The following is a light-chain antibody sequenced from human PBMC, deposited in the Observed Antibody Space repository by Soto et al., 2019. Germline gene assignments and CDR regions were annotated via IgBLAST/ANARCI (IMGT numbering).Light chain of an antibody. Sequence: EIVLTQSPATLSLSPGERATLSCRASQSVSSYLAWYQQKPGQAPRVLIYDASNRATGIPARISGSGSGTDFTLTISSLEPEDSAVYYCQQRSNWPLTFGGGTKVEIK. J-gene: IGKJ4*01. CDR3: QQRSNWPLT. V-gene: IGKV3-11*01. CDR2: DAS. CDR1: QSVSSY.